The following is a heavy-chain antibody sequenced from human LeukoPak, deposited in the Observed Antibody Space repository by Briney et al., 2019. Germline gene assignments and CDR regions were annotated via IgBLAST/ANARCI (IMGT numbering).Heavy chain of an antibody. CDR2: IKPGGGST. CDR1: VYTFTRYY. Sequence: GSSVKVSRKESVYTFTRYYMLLVRQAPAHGLEWMGVIKPGGGSTSDAQKFRGRVTMTRDTSTSTVYMELSSLRSEDTAVYYCAREEVAGPPPYYYMDVWGKGTTVTVSS. CDR3: AREEVAGPPPYYYMDV. J-gene: IGHJ6*03. V-gene: IGHV1-46*01. D-gene: IGHD6-19*01.